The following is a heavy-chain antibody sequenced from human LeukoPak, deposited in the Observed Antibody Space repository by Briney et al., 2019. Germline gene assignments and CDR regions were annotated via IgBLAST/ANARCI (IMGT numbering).Heavy chain of an antibody. V-gene: IGHV1-46*01. J-gene: IGHJ4*02. CDR3: ARDLPLLWFGEFLDY. Sequence: ASVKVSCKASGYTFTSYYMHWVRQAPGQGLEWMGIINPSGGSTSYAQKFQGRVTMTRDTSTSTVYMELSSLRSEDTAVYYCARDLPLLWFGEFLDYWGQGTLVTVSS. D-gene: IGHD3-10*01. CDR1: GYTFTSYY. CDR2: INPSGGST.